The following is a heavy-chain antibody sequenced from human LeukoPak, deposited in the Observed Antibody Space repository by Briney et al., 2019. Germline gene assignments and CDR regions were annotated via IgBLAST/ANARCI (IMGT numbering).Heavy chain of an antibody. V-gene: IGHV4-31*03. D-gene: IGHD6-13*01. CDR1: GGSISSGGYY. Sequence: SETLSLTCTVSGGSISSGGYYWSWIRQHPGKGLEWTGYIYYSGSTYYNPSLKSRVTISVDTSKNQFSLKLSSVTAADTAVYYCAREAPTSWYPRYYFDYWGQGTLVTVSS. J-gene: IGHJ4*02. CDR2: IYYSGST. CDR3: AREAPTSWYPRYYFDY.